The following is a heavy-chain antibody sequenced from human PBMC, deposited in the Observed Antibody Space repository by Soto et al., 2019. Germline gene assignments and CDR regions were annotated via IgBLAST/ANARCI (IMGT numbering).Heavy chain of an antibody. V-gene: IGHV3-64*01. J-gene: IGHJ6*03. CDR1: GFTLSGYA. Sequence: EVQLAESGGGLAQPGGSLRLSCAASGFTLSGYAMDWVRQAPGKGLEYVSGISSNGVGTYYANSVQGRFTISRDNSKNTVYLEMGSVSPEDMAVYYCARRARPDFYYMDAWGKGTTVTVSS. D-gene: IGHD6-6*01. CDR2: ISSNGVGT. CDR3: ARRARPDFYYMDA.